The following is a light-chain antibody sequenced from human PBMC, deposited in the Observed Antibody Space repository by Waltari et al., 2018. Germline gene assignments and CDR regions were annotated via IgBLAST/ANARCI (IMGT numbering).Light chain of an antibody. CDR1: SPYIGNYH. Sequence: QSVLTQPPSVSAAPGQKVTISCSGSSPYIGNYHVSWYQPVPGTAPKLFIYDNNKRPSGIPDRFSGSQAGTSATLGLTGLHTGDEADYYCATWDSSLSVVVFGGGTKVTVL. CDR3: ATWDSSLSVVV. V-gene: IGLV1-51*01. J-gene: IGLJ2*01. CDR2: DNN.